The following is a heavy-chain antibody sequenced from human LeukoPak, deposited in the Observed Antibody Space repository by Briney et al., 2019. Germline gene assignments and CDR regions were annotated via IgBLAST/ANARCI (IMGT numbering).Heavy chain of an antibody. D-gene: IGHD6-6*01. CDR1: GGSISSYY. CDR2: IYTSGST. Sequence: PSETLSLTCTVSGGSISSYYWSWIRQPAGKGLEWIGRIYTSGSTNYNPSLKSRVTMSVDTSKNQFSLKLSSVTAADTAVYYCARVGWFSSSPAGGAFDIWGQGTMVTVSS. V-gene: IGHV4-4*07. J-gene: IGHJ3*02. CDR3: ARVGWFSSSPAGGAFDI.